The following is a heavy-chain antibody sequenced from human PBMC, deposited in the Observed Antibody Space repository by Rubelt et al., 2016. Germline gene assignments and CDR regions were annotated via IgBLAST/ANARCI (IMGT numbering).Heavy chain of an antibody. D-gene: IGHD6-19*01. V-gene: IGHV3-23*01. CDR3: ARQKTDSSGWYYWFDP. CDR2: ISGNGRST. J-gene: IGHJ5*02. Sequence: KSQRGGLEWVSLISGNGRSTYDADSVKGRFTISRDNSRNMLYLQMNNLRAEDTAVYYCARQKTDSSGWYYWFDPWGQGTLVTVSS.